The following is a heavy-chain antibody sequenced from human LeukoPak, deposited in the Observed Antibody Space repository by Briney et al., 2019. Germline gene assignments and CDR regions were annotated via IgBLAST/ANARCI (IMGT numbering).Heavy chain of an antibody. CDR3: ARGELGYSSSWYHGDFDP. V-gene: IGHV3-21*01. CDR2: ISSSSSCI. D-gene: IGHD6-13*01. CDR1: GFTFSSYS. J-gene: IGHJ5*02. Sequence: KTGGSLRLSCAASGFTFSSYSMNWVRQAPGKGLEWVSSISSSSSCIYYADSVKGRFTISRDNAKNSLYLQMNSLRAEDTAVYYCARGELGYSSSWYHGDFDPWGQGTLVTVSS.